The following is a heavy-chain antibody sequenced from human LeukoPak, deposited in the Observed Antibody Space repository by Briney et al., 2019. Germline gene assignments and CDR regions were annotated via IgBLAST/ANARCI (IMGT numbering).Heavy chain of an antibody. J-gene: IGHJ4*02. CDR1: GYSFTSYW. CDR2: IYPGDSDT. V-gene: IGHV5-51*01. CDR3: ASQGHSSGWDPYYFDY. Sequence: GESLKISCKGSGYSFTSYWIGWVRQMPGKGPEWMGIIYPGDSDTRYSPSFQGQVTISADKSISTAYLQWSSLKASDTAMYYCASQGHSSGWDPYYFDYWGQGTLVTVSS. D-gene: IGHD6-19*01.